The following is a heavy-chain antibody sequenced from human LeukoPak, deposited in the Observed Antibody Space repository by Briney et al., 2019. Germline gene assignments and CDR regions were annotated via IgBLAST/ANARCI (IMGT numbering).Heavy chain of an antibody. Sequence: GGSLRLSCAASGFTFDDYGMSWVRQAPGKGLEWVSGINWNGGSTGYADSVKGRFTISRDNAKNSLYLQMNSLRAEDTALYYCARDSGSYYYYYYIDVWGKGTTVTVSS. CDR1: GFTFDDYG. CDR3: ARDSGSYYYYYYIDV. V-gene: IGHV3-20*04. D-gene: IGHD1-26*01. J-gene: IGHJ6*03. CDR2: INWNGGST.